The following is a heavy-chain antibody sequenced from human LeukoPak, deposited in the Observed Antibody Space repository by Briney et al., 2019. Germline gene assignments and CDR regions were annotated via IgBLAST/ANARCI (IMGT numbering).Heavy chain of an antibody. CDR3: ARAPYYYDSSGLDY. D-gene: IGHD3-22*01. Sequence: GGSLRLSCAASGFTFSSYSMNWVRQAPGKGLEWVSYISSSSSTLYYADSVKGRFTISRDNAKNSLYLQMNSLRDEDTAVYYCARAPYYYDSSGLDYWGQGTLVTVSS. CDR1: GFTFSSYS. CDR2: ISSSSSTL. V-gene: IGHV3-48*02. J-gene: IGHJ4*02.